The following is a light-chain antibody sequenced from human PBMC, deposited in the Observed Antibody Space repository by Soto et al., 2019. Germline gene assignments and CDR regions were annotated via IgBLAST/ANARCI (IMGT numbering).Light chain of an antibody. V-gene: IGKV1-39*01. CDR3: QQSYSTLMYT. Sequence: DIQMTQSPSSLSASVGDRVTITCRASQSINTFLNWYQQKPGKAPKLLIYAASSLQSGVPSRFSGSGSGTDFTLTISSLQPEDFATYYCQQSYSTLMYTFGQGTKLETK. J-gene: IGKJ2*01. CDR2: AAS. CDR1: QSINTF.